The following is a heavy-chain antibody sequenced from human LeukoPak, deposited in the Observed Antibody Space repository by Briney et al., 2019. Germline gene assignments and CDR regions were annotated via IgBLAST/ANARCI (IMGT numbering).Heavy chain of an antibody. D-gene: IGHD3-16*01. CDR1: GYTFTSYY. CDR2: INPSGGST. V-gene: IGHV1-46*01. CDR3: ARVLERGGTNNWFDP. J-gene: IGHJ5*02. Sequence: WASVKVSCKASGYTFTSYYMHWVRQAPGQGLEWMGIINPSGGSTSYAQKFQGRVTMTRDTSTSTVYMELSSLRSEDTAVYYCARVLERGGTNNWFDPWGQGTLVTVSS.